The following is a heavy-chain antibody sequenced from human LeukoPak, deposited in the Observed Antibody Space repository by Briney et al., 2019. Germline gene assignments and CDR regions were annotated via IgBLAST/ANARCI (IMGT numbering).Heavy chain of an antibody. Sequence: ASETLSLTCTVSGGSISSSSYYWGWIRQPPGKGLEWIGSIYYSGSTYYNPSLKSRVTISVDTSKNQFSLKLSSVTAADTAVYYCARVWFGELLSYYFDYWGQGTLVTVSS. D-gene: IGHD3-10*01. CDR2: IYYSGST. CDR3: ARVWFGELLSYYFDY. V-gene: IGHV4-39*07. CDR1: GGSISSSSYY. J-gene: IGHJ4*02.